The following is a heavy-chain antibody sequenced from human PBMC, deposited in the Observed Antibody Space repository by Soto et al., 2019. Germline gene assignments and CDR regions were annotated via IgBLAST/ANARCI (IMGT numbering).Heavy chain of an antibody. D-gene: IGHD6-19*01. V-gene: IGHV4-31*03. CDR1: GGSISSGGYY. Sequence: QVQLQESGPGLVKPSQTLSLTCTVSGGSISSGGYYWSWIRQHPGKGLEWIGYIYYSGSTYSNPSLKTRVTISVDTSKNQFSLKLSSVTAADTAVYYCARRTAPYSSGWYNYWGQGTLVTVSS. CDR3: ARRTAPYSSGWYNY. CDR2: IYYSGST. J-gene: IGHJ4*02.